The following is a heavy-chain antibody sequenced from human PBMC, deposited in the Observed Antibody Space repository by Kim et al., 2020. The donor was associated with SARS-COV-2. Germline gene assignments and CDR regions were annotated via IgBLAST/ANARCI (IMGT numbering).Heavy chain of an antibody. D-gene: IGHD3-3*01. J-gene: IGHJ4*02. V-gene: IGHV4-34*01. Sequence: SETLSLTCAVYGGSFSGYYWSWIRQPPGKGLEWIGEINHSGSTNYNPSLKSRVTISVDTSKNQFSLKLSSVTAADTAVYYCAGRSDFWTVGEDYWGQGTLVTVSS. CDR2: INHSGST. CDR3: AGRSDFWTVGEDY. CDR1: GGSFSGYY.